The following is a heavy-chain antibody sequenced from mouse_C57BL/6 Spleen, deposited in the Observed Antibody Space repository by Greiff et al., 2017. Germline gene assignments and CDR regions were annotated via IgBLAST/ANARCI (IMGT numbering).Heavy chain of an antibody. D-gene: IGHD1-1*01. V-gene: IGHV1-50*01. J-gene: IGHJ3*01. CDR1: GYTFTSYW. CDR2: IDPSDSYT. Sequence: QLQQPGAELVKPGASVKLSCKASGYTFTSYWMQWVKQRPGQGLEWIGEIDPSDSYTNYNQKFKGKATLTVDTSSSTAYMQLSSLTSEDSAVYYCARGDYGSSLAWFAYWGQGTLVTVSA. CDR3: ARGDYGSSLAWFAY.